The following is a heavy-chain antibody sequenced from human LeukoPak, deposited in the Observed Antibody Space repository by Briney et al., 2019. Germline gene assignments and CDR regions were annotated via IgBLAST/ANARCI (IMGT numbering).Heavy chain of an antibody. CDR3: AKKGASGYYRDAFDI. D-gene: IGHD3-22*01. Sequence: PGGSLRLSCAASGFTFSSYAMSWVRQAPGKGLEGVSAISGSGGSTFYADSVKGRFTISRDNSKNKLYLQMNSLRAEDTAVYYCAKKGASGYYRDAFDIWGQGTMVTVSS. CDR1: GFTFSSYA. J-gene: IGHJ3*02. V-gene: IGHV3-23*01. CDR2: ISGSGGST.